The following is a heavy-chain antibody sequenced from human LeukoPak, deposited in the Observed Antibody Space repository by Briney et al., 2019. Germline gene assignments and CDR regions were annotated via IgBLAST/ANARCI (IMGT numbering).Heavy chain of an antibody. CDR2: IYYSGST. J-gene: IGHJ4*02. V-gene: IGHV4-39*01. D-gene: IGHD4-11*01. CDR3: ARRYSNALDY. CDR1: GASISGSSYN. Sequence: SETLSLTCTVSGASISGSSYNWDWIRQPPGTGLEWIGSIYYSGSTYYNPSLRSRVTISEDTSKNRFSLKLTSVTASDTGVYYCARRYSNALDYWGQGTPVTVSS.